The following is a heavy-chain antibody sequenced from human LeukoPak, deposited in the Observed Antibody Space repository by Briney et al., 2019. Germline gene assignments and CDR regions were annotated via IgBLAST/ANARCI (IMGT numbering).Heavy chain of an antibody. J-gene: IGHJ4*02. V-gene: IGHV4-59*08. CDR1: GYSISSSYY. Sequence: SETLSLTCTVSGYSISSSYYWSWIRQPPGKGLEWIGYMYYFGSANYNPSLKSRVTISVDTSKNQFSLKLSSVTAADTAVYYCARASYSYDINGWVPFDYWGQGTLVTVSS. CDR2: MYYFGSA. CDR3: ARASYSYDINGWVPFDY. D-gene: IGHD3-22*01.